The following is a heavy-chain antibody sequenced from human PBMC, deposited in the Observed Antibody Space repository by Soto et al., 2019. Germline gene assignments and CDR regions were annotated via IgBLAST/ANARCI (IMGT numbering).Heavy chain of an antibody. CDR1: GGSIGVYY. Sequence: PSETLSLTCTVSGGSIGVYYWSWIRQPPGKGLEWIGYLYNSGSTDYNPSLKSRVTISVDTSKNQFFLRLNSVTAADTAVYSCARHPGYCSGTSCYGYYTMDVWGQGTTVTVSS. D-gene: IGHD2-2*01. J-gene: IGHJ6*02. V-gene: IGHV4-59*08. CDR2: LYNSGST. CDR3: ARHPGYCSGTSCYGYYTMDV.